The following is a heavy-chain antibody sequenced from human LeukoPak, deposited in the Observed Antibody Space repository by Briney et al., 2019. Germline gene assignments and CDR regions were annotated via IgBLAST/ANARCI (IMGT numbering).Heavy chain of an antibody. J-gene: IGHJ5*02. V-gene: IGHV1-2*02. CDR2: INPNNGGT. CDR3: ARERGQQVRFDP. Sequence: ASVKVSCKASGYTFTDYDMHWVRRAPGQGLEWMGWINPNNGGTNYAQKFQGRVTMTRDTSISTAYMELSRLRSDDTAVYYCARERGQQVRFDPWGQGTLVTVSS. D-gene: IGHD6-13*01. CDR1: GYTFTDYD.